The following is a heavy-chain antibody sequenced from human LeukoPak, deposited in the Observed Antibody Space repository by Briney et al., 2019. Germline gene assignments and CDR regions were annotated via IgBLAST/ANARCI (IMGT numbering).Heavy chain of an antibody. J-gene: IGHJ4*02. CDR1: GYTFTGYY. V-gene: IGHV1-2*02. CDR2: INPNSGGT. Sequence: ASVNVSCKASGYTFTGYYMHWVRQAPGQGLEWMGWINPNSGGTNYAQKLQGRVTMTRDTSISTAYMDLSRLGSDDTAVYYCARSDKCTTCSIDYWGQGTLVTVSS. D-gene: IGHD2-2*01. CDR3: ARSDKCTTCSIDY.